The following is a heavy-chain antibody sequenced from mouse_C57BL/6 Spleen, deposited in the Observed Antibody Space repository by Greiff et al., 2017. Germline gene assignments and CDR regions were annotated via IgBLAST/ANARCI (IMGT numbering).Heavy chain of an antibody. CDR3: ARSLNWVYYAMDY. CDR1: GYTFTDYN. J-gene: IGHJ4*01. Sequence: EVQLQQSGPELVKPGASVKMSCKASGYTFTDYNMHWVKQSHGKSLEWIGYINPNNGGTSYNQKFKGKATLTVNKSSSTAYMELRSLTSEDSAVYYCARSLNWVYYAMDYWGQGTSVTVSS. CDR2: INPNNGGT. V-gene: IGHV1-22*01. D-gene: IGHD4-1*01.